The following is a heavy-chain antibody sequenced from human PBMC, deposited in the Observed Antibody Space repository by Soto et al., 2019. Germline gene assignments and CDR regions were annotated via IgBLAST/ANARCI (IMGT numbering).Heavy chain of an antibody. CDR3: ARHNYGSGSTYFDY. J-gene: IGHJ4*02. CDR2: IYYSGST. CDR1: GGSISNYY. V-gene: IGHV4-59*08. Sequence: SETLSLTCTVSGGSISNYYWSWIRQPPGKGLEWIGYIYYSGSTNYNPSLKSRVTISVDTSKNQFSLKLNSMTAADTAVYYCARHNYGSGSTYFDYWGQGTLVTVSS. D-gene: IGHD3-10*01.